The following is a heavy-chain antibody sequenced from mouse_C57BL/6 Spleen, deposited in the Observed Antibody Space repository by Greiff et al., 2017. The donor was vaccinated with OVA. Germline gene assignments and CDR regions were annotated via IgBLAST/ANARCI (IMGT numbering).Heavy chain of an antibody. CDR2: IYPRDGST. CDR3: ARCGYYYGSSYEGFAY. D-gene: IGHD1-1*01. CDR1: GYTFTDHT. J-gene: IGHJ3*01. V-gene: IGHV1-78*01. Sequence: QVQLQQSDAELVKPGASVKISCKVSGYTFTDHTIHWMKQRPEQGLEWIGYIYPRDGSTKYNEKFKGKATLTADKSSSTAYMQLNSLTSEDSAVYFCARCGYYYGSSYEGFAYWGQGTLVTVSA.